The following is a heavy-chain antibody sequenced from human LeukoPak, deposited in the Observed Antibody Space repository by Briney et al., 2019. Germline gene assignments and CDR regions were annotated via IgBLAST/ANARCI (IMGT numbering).Heavy chain of an antibody. V-gene: IGHV3-23*01. J-gene: IGHJ4*02. Sequence: GGSLRLSCAASGFTFSSYAMSWVRQAPGKGLEWVSAISGSGGSTYYADSVKGRFTISRDNSKNTLYLQVNSLRAEDTAAYYCAKETAMIVVEFDYWGQGTLVTVSS. CDR2: ISGSGGST. CDR3: AKETAMIVVEFDY. D-gene: IGHD3-22*01. CDR1: GFTFSSYA.